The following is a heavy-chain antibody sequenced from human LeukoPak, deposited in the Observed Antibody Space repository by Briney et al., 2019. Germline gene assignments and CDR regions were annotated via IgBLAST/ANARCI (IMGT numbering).Heavy chain of an antibody. V-gene: IGHV3-53*01. CDR1: GFTVSSNY. CDR2: IYSGGST. CDR3: ARESFMRGSWYYFDY. Sequence: PGGSLRLSCAASGFTVSSNYMSWVRQAPGKGLEWVSVIYSGGSTYYADSVKGRFTISRDNSKNTLYLQMNSLRAEDTAVYYCARESFMRGSWYYFDYWGQGTLVTVSS. J-gene: IGHJ4*02. D-gene: IGHD1-26*01.